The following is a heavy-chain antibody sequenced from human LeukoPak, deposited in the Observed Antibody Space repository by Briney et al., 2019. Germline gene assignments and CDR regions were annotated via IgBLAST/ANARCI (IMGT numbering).Heavy chain of an antibody. CDR2: ISAYNGNT. CDR3: AREPRYSNRTWFDP. V-gene: IGHV1-18*01. D-gene: IGHD6-13*01. CDR1: GYTFTSYG. J-gene: IGHJ5*02. Sequence: EASVKVSCKASGYTFTSYGISWVRQAPGQGLEWMGWISAYNGNTNYAQKLQGRVTMTTDTSTSTAYMELRSLRSDDTAVYYCAREPRYSNRTWFDPWGQGTLVTVPS.